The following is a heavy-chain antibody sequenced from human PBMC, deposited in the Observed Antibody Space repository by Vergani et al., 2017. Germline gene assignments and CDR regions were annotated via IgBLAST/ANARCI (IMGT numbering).Heavy chain of an antibody. CDR3: AREGSDFWSGYRTGWAFDI. J-gene: IGHJ3*02. CDR1: GYTFTSYG. V-gene: IGHV1-18*01. D-gene: IGHD3-3*01. Sequence: QVQLVQSGAEVKKPGASVKVSCKASGYTFTSYGISWVRQAPGQGLEWMGWISAYNGNTNYAQKLQGRVTMTTDTSTSTAYMELRSLRSDDTAVYYCAREGSDFWSGYRTGWAFDIWGQGTMVTVSS. CDR2: ISAYNGNT.